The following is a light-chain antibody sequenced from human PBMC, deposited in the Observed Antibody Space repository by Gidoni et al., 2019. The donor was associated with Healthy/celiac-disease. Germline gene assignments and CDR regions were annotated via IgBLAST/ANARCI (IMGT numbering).Light chain of an antibody. CDR2: KAS. CDR3: QQYNTG. CDR1: QSISSW. Sequence: DIQMTQSPSTLSASVGDRVTITCRASQSISSWLAWYQQKPGKAPKLLIYKASSLESGVPSRFSGSGSGTEFTLTISSLQPDDFATYYCQQYNTGFGGXTKVEIK. J-gene: IGKJ4*01. V-gene: IGKV1-5*03.